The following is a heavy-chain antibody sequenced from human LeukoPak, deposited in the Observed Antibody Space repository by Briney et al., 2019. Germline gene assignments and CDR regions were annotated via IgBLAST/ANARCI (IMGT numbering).Heavy chain of an antibody. V-gene: IGHV3-23*01. J-gene: IGHJ4*02. CDR2: ISWNSGSI. CDR1: RFSFSTYA. Sequence: GGSLRLSCAASRFSFSTYAMSWVRQAPGKGLEWVSGISWNSGSIGYADSVKGRFTISRDNSKNTLYLQMNSLRAEDTAVYYCARDYMVRGVSDWGQGTLVTVSS. D-gene: IGHD3-10*01. CDR3: ARDYMVRGVSD.